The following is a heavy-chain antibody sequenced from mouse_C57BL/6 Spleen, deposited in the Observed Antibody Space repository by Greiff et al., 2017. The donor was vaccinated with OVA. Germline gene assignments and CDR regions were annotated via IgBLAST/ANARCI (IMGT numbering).Heavy chain of an antibody. V-gene: IGHV14-4*01. Sequence: VQLKQSGAELVRPGASVKLSCTASGFNIKDDYMHWVKQRPEQGLEWIGWIDPENGDTEYASKFQGKATITADTSSNTAYLQLSSLTSEDTAVYYCTRSYSLYFDYWGQGTTLTVSS. J-gene: IGHJ2*01. D-gene: IGHD1-1*01. CDR1: GFNIKDDY. CDR3: TRSYSLYFDY. CDR2: IDPENGDT.